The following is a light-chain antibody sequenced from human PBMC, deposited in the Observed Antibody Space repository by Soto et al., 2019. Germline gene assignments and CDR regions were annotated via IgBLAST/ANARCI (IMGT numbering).Light chain of an antibody. V-gene: IGKV3-20*01. J-gene: IGKJ3*01. CDR1: QTVSANY. CDR2: GAS. CDR3: QQYGRSPH. Sequence: ELVLTQSPGTLSLTPGERATLSCRASQTVSANYLAWYQQKAGQAPRLLIYGASNRATGIPDRFSGSGSETDFTLTISRLEPEDFAVYYCQQYGRSPHFGPGTKVDIK.